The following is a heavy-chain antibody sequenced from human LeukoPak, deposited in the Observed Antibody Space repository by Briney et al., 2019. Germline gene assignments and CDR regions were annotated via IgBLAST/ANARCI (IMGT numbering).Heavy chain of an antibody. CDR1: GGSFSGYY. CDR2: INHSGST. J-gene: IGHJ5*02. V-gene: IGHV4-34*01. D-gene: IGHD3-16*01. CDR3: ARVYRRLRSPSQPWYNWFDP. Sequence: SETLSLTCAVYGGSFSGYYWSWIRQPPGKGLEWIGEINHSGSTNYNPSLKSRVTISVDTSKNQFSLKLSSVTAADTAVYYCARVYRRLRSPSQPWYNWFDPWGQGTLVTVSS.